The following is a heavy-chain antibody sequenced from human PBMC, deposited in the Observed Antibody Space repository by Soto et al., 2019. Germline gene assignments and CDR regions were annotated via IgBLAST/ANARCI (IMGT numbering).Heavy chain of an antibody. V-gene: IGHV1-69*01. Sequence: VQLVQSGAEVKKPGSSLKVSCSISGGTITDYLISWLRQAPGQGLEWMGGIIPVSGTTYFAQKFQDRVTITADDSTKTAHMELSSLRSEDTAVYYCARGGLTTVTLDYWGQGTLVTVSS. CDR1: GGTITDYL. J-gene: IGHJ4*02. CDR3: ARGGLTTVTLDY. CDR2: IIPVSGTT. D-gene: IGHD4-17*01.